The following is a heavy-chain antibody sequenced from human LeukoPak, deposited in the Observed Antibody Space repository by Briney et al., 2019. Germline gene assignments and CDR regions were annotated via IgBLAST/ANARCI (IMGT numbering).Heavy chain of an antibody. CDR2: ISWNSGSI. V-gene: IGHV3-9*01. Sequence: GGSLRLSCAASRFTFDDYAMHWVRQAPGKGLEWVSGISWNSGSIDYADSVKGRFAISRDNAKNSLYLQMSSLRAEDTALYYCAKDKELGGTSYRGTFDIWGQGTMVTVSS. D-gene: IGHD2-15*01. CDR1: RFTFDDYA. CDR3: AKDKELGGTSYRGTFDI. J-gene: IGHJ3*02.